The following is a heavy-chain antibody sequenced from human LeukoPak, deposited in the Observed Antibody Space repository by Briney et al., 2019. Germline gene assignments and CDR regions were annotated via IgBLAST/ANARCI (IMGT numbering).Heavy chain of an antibody. D-gene: IGHD3-9*01. Sequence: GGSLRLSCAASGFTFDDYGMGWVRQAPGKGLEWVSGINWNGGSIGYADSVKGRFTISRDKAKNSLYLQMNSLRAEDTALYYCARVRDILTGYYVHYFDYRGQGSLVTVSS. CDR2: INWNGGSI. J-gene: IGHJ4*02. CDR1: GFTFDDYG. V-gene: IGHV3-20*04. CDR3: ARVRDILTGYYVHYFDY.